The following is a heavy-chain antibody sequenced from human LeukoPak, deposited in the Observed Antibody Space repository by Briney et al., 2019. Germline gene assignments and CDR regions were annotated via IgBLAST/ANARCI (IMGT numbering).Heavy chain of an antibody. CDR2: ISGSGGST. CDR1: GFTFSNYA. Sequence: GGSLRLSCAASGFTFSNYAMSWVRQAPGKGLEWVSAISGSGGSTYYADSVKGRFTISRDNSKNTLYLQMNSLRAEDTAVYYCAKDAMEQWLVPGDYWGQGTLVTVSS. V-gene: IGHV3-23*01. CDR3: AKDAMEQWLVPGDY. J-gene: IGHJ4*02. D-gene: IGHD6-19*01.